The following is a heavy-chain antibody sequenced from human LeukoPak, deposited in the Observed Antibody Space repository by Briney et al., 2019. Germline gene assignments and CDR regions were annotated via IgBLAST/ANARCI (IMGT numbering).Heavy chain of an antibody. CDR1: GFTFSSYS. CDR2: IYYSGST. V-gene: IGHV4-59*01. J-gene: IGHJ6*02. Sequence: PGGSLRLSCAASGFTFSSYSMNWIRQPPGKGLEWIGYIYYSGSTNYNPSLKSRVTISVDTSKNQFSLKLSSVTAADTAVYYCARALLYYDSSGYYHPDYYYYGMDVWGQGTTVTVSS. D-gene: IGHD3-22*01. CDR3: ARALLYYDSSGYYHPDYYYYGMDV.